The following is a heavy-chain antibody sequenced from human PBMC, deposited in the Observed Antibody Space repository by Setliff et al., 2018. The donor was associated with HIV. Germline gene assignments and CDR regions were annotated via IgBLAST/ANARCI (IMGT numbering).Heavy chain of an antibody. CDR3: ARDSPNYYDSSGS. CDR1: GGTFSSYA. Sequence: SVKVSCKTSGGTFSSYAISWVRQAPGQGLEWMGGIIPIFGTANYAQKFQGRVTITADKSTSTAYMELSSLRSEDTAVYYCARDSPNYYDSSGSWGQGTLVTVSS. D-gene: IGHD3-22*01. V-gene: IGHV1-69*06. J-gene: IGHJ5*02. CDR2: IIPIFGTA.